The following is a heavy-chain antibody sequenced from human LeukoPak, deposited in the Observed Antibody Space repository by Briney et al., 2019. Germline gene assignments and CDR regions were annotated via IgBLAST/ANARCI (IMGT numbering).Heavy chain of an antibody. Sequence: TGESLRLSCAASGFTFSTYWMSWVRQAPGKGLEWVANIKQDGSEKYYLDSVKGRYTISRDNAKNSLYLQMNSLRAEDAAVYFCTREAAAGIDYWGQGTLVTASS. V-gene: IGHV3-7*01. D-gene: IGHD6-13*01. CDR1: GFTFSTYW. CDR2: IKQDGSEK. J-gene: IGHJ4*02. CDR3: TREAAAGIDY.